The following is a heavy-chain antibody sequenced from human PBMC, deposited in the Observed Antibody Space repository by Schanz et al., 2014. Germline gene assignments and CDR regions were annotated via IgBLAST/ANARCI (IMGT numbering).Heavy chain of an antibody. Sequence: EAQLVESGGGLVQPGGSLRLSCAASGFTFSSYWMSWVRQAPGKGLEWVANIKQHGNEKYYVDSVKGRFTISRDNAKISLYLQMNSLSADDTAVFYCAKGMGYCSGGTCYDYYYYGLDVWGQGTLVTVSS. V-gene: IGHV3-7*05. D-gene: IGHD2-15*01. CDR1: GFTFSSYW. J-gene: IGHJ6*02. CDR2: IKQHGNEK. CDR3: AKGMGYCSGGTCYDYYYYGLDV.